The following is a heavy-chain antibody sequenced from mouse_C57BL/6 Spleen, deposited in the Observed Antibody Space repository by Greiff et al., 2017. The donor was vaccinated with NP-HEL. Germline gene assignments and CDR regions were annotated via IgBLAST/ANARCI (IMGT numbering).Heavy chain of an antibody. CDR3: AGLRSYFDY. D-gene: IGHD1-1*01. CDR1: GYAFSSSW. CDR2: IYPGDGDT. J-gene: IGHJ2*01. Sequence: VQLQQSGPELVKPGASVKISCKASGYAFSSSWMNWVKQRPGKGLEWIGRIYPGDGDTNYNGKFKGKATLTADKSSSTAYMQLSSLTSEDAAVYFCAGLRSYFDYWGQGTTLTVSS. V-gene: IGHV1-82*01.